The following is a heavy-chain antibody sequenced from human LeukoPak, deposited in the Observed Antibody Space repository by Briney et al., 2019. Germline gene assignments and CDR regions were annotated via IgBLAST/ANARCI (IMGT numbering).Heavy chain of an antibody. CDR3: ARHHYGTH. V-gene: IGHV5-51*01. CDR1: GYTFTTSW. CDR2: IYPADSDA. J-gene: IGHJ4*02. D-gene: IGHD1-7*01. Sequence: GESLKISCKCSGYTFTTSWIGWVRQMPGKGLEWMGTIYPADSDARYSPSFEGQVTISVDKSISTAYLQWSSLKASDTAMYYCARHHYGTHWGQGTLVTVSS.